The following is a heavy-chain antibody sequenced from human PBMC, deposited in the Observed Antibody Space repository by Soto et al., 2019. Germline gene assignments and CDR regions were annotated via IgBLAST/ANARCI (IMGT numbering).Heavy chain of an antibody. CDR3: ARAAHCSSSTGCYSQWFAP. CDR1: GYAFTKYI. V-gene: IGHV1-3*04. D-gene: IGHD2-2*02. J-gene: IGHJ5*02. Sequence: ASVKVSCKASGYAFTKYIMHWVRQAPGQRPEWMGWINTDNGSTRYSQKFQGRVTIVRDISATTAYMELGSLRSDDTAVYYCARAAHCSSSTGCYSQWFAPWGQGTLVTVSS. CDR2: INTDNGST.